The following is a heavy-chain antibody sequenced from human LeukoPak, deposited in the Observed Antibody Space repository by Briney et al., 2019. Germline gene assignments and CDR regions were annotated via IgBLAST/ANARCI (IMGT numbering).Heavy chain of an antibody. D-gene: IGHD3-10*01. CDR2: INHSGST. CDR3: ARLMTLGSGSYYKPRGAFDI. V-gene: IGHV4-34*01. Sequence: PSETLSLTCAVNGGSFSGYYWSWIRQPPGKGLEWIGEINHSGSTNYNPSLKSRVTISVDTSKNQFSLKLSSVTAADTAVYYCARLMTLGSGSYYKPRGAFDIWGQGTMVTVSS. CDR1: GGSFSGYY. J-gene: IGHJ3*02.